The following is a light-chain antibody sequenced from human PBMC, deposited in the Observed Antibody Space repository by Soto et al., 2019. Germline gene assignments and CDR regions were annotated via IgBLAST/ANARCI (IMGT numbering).Light chain of an antibody. CDR1: QSVSNW. CDR3: QQYDSYPRT. Sequence: DIQMTQSPSTLSASVGDRVTITCRGSQSVSNWLAWYQQKPGKAPKLLIYKASSLESGVPSRFSGSGSGTEFTLSISSLQPDDFATYYCQQYDSYPRTFGLGTKVEIK. CDR2: KAS. J-gene: IGKJ1*01. V-gene: IGKV1-5*03.